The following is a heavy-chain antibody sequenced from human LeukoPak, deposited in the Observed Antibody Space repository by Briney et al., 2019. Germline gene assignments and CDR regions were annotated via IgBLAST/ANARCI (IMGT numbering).Heavy chain of an antibody. V-gene: IGHV3-48*03. CDR1: GFTFNSYE. D-gene: IGHD4-23*01. Sequence: PGGSLRLSCAASGFTFNSYEMNWVRQAPGKGLEWVSYITNSGSTKYYAGSVKGRFTISRDNAKNSLYLQMNSLRAEDTAVYYCVRDDGGNSWDYWGQGALVTVSS. J-gene: IGHJ4*02. CDR2: ITNSGSTK. CDR3: VRDDGGNSWDY.